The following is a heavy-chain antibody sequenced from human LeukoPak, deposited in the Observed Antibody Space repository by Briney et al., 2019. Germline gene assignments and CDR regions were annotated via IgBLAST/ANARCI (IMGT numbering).Heavy chain of an antibody. CDR1: GFSLSPSGVG. CDR3: AHKKNSNAFDI. CDR2: IYGDDDK. V-gene: IGHV2-5*02. D-gene: IGHD2/OR15-2a*01. J-gene: IGHJ3*02. Sequence: SGPTLVKPTQTLTLTCTFSGFSLSPSGVGVGWIRQPPGKALEWLALIYGDDDKRYSPSLKTRLTITKDTSKNQVVFTMTNMDPVDTATYYCAHKKNSNAFDIWGQGTMVTVSS.